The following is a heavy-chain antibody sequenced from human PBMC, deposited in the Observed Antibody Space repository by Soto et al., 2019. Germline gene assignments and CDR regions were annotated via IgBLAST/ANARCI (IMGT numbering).Heavy chain of an antibody. CDR3: ARGPRPTHYSDDGDFYPPIFDY. J-gene: IGHJ4*02. Sequence: PSETLSLTCTVSGGSVSGGGYYWSWIRQLPGKGLEWIGYIYHTGSTFYNPSLKSRVTISVGTSTNQLSLKVNTVTAADTAVYFCARGPRPTHYSDDGDFYPPIFDYWGQGSLVTVSS. D-gene: IGHD2-21*01. V-gene: IGHV4-31*03. CDR1: GGSVSGGGYY. CDR2: IYHTGST.